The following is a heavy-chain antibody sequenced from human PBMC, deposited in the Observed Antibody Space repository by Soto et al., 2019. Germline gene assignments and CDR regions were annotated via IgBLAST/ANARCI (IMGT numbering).Heavy chain of an antibody. D-gene: IGHD5-12*01. CDR3: ARLTRGVYDLDRLWEKFDY. CDR1: GFSLSSIGMG. Sequence: QITVKESGLTLVKPTETLTLTCTFSGFSLSSIGMGVGWIRQPPGKALEWLALIYWDDDKRYSPSLHSRLTITKDPTKNQVDLTMTNMDPVDPATYYCARLTRGVYDLDRLWEKFDYWGQGALVTVSS. V-gene: IGHV2-5*02. J-gene: IGHJ4*02. CDR2: IYWDDDK.